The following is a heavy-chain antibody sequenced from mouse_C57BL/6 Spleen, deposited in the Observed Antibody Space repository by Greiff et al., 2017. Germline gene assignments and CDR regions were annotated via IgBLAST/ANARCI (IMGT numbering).Heavy chain of an antibody. Sequence: VQLQQSGPELVKPGASVKISCKASGYAFSSSWLNWVKQRPGKGLEWIGRIYPGDGDTNYNGKFKGKATLTADKSSSTAYMQLSSLTSEDSAVYFCARYPITTVVARYFDVWGTGTTVTVSS. CDR1: GYAFSSSW. CDR3: ARYPITTVVARYFDV. V-gene: IGHV1-82*01. J-gene: IGHJ1*03. CDR2: IYPGDGDT. D-gene: IGHD1-1*01.